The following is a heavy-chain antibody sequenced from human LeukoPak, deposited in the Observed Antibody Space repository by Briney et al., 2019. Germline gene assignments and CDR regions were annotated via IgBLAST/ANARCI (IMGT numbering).Heavy chain of an antibody. CDR2: IIPIFGTA. CDR3: ARGYCSGGSCLSRPDY. J-gene: IGHJ4*02. CDR1: GGTFISYA. V-gene: IGHV1-69*05. Sequence: ASVKVSCKASGGTFISYAISWVRQAPGQGLEWMGGIIPIFGTANYAQKFQGRVTITTDESTSPAYMELSSLRSEDTAVYYCARGYCSGGSCLSRPDYWGQGTLVTVSS. D-gene: IGHD2-15*01.